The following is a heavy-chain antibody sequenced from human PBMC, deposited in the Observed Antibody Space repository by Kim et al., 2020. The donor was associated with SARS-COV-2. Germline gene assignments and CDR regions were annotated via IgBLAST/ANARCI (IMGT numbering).Heavy chain of an antibody. J-gene: IGHJ4*02. D-gene: IGHD1-26*01. Sequence: ADSGNGRFTISRDNSKNALDLQMNSLRAEDTAVYYCAKEAVGTTISWFDYWGQGTLVSVSS. V-gene: IGHV3-23*01. CDR3: AKEAVGTTISWFDY.